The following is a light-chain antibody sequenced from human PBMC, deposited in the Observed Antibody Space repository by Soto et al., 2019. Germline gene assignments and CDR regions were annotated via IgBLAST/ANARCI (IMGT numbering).Light chain of an antibody. Sequence: DIRMTQSPSSLSVSIGDTITITCRSSQSISVYLNWYQKKPGTPPKLLIYAASNLQSGVPSRFIGRGSGTDFTLTISSLQPEDFATYYCQQLNNYPRTFGPGTKVDIK. V-gene: IGKV1-39*01. J-gene: IGKJ3*01. CDR1: QSISVY. CDR3: QQLNNYPRT. CDR2: AAS.